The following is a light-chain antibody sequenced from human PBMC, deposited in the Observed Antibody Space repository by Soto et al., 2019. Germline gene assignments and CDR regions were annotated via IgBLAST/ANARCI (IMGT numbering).Light chain of an antibody. Sequence: QSALTQPASVSGSPGQSITISCTGTNSDVGGYDYVSWYQQHPGKAPKLIIYEVSHRPSGVSNRFSGSKSGNTASLTISGLQAEDETDYYCSSYTSTSTLVFGGGTKLTVL. J-gene: IGLJ2*01. CDR3: SSYTSTSTLV. CDR2: EVS. CDR1: NSDVGGYDY. V-gene: IGLV2-14*01.